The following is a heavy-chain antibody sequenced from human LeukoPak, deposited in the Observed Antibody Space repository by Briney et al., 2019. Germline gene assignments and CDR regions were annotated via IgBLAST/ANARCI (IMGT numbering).Heavy chain of an antibody. CDR2: ISSSSTTI. D-gene: IGHD4-17*01. CDR3: ARGDGDKPGYFDY. J-gene: IGHJ4*02. Sequence: PGGSLRLSCAASGFSFTTYSINWVRQAPGKGLEWVSYISSSSTTIYYADSVKGRFTISRDNSKNTLYLQMNSLRAEDTAVYYCARGDGDKPGYFDYWGQGTLVTVSS. V-gene: IGHV3-48*01. CDR1: GFSFTTYS.